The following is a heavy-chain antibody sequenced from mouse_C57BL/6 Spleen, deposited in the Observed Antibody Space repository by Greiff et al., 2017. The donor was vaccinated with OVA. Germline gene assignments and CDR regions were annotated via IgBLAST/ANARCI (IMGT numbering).Heavy chain of an antibody. CDR3: AMGRGYFDY. J-gene: IGHJ2*01. D-gene: IGHD3-3*01. V-gene: IGHV1-74*01. CDR1: GYTFTSYW. CDR2: IHPSDSDS. Sequence: QVQLQQSGAELVKPGASVKVSCKASGYTFTSYWMHWVKQRPGQGLEWIGRIHPSDSDSNSNQKFKGKATLTVDKSSSTAYMQLSSLTSEDSAVYYCAMGRGYFDYWGQGTTLTVSS.